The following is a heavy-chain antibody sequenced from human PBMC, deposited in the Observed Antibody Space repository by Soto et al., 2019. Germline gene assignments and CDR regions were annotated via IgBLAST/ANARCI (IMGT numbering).Heavy chain of an antibody. D-gene: IGHD3-22*01. CDR2: IDSDGRNT. V-gene: IGHV3-74*01. Sequence: EVHLVESGGGLVQPGGSLRLSCVASDFSFSTSWMHWVRQAPGKGLVWVSCIDSDGRNTHYADSVRGRFIISRDNAKNTVYLQMNSLRAEDTAVYFCASRRHSDYGYWGQGILVAVSS. CDR1: DFSFSTSW. J-gene: IGHJ4*02. CDR3: ASRRHSDYGY.